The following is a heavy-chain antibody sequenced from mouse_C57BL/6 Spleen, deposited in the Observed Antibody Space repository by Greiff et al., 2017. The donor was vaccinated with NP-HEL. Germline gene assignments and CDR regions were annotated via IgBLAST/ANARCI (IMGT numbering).Heavy chain of an antibody. Sequence: QVQLQQSGAELVRPGTSVKMSCKASGYTFTNYWIGWAKQRPGHGLEWIGDIYPGGGSINYNEKFKGKATLTADKSSSTAYMQFSSLTSEDSAIYYCASSGIYSNYVYWYFDVWGTGTTVTVSS. CDR3: ASSGIYSNYVYWYFDV. V-gene: IGHV1-63*01. D-gene: IGHD2-5*01. J-gene: IGHJ1*03. CDR1: GYTFTNYW. CDR2: IYPGGGSI.